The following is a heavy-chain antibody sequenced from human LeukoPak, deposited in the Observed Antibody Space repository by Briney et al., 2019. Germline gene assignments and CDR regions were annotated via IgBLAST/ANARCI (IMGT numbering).Heavy chain of an antibody. J-gene: IGHJ2*01. V-gene: IGHV3-73*01. Sequence: AGGSLRLSCAASGFTLSGAAMHWVRQASGKGLEWLGRIRSKADSYTTAYAASVKGRFTVSRDDSKNTAYLQMNSLKTEGTAVYYCRAAVAGDYFDLWGRGTLVTVSS. CDR2: IRSKADSYTT. CDR1: GFTLSGAA. D-gene: IGHD6-19*01. CDR3: RAAVAGDYFDL.